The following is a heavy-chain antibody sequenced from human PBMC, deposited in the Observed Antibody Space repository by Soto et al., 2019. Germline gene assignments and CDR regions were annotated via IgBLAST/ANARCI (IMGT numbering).Heavy chain of an antibody. V-gene: IGHV3-15*07. CDR3: TTRGALGY. Sequence: EVPLVESGGGLVKPGESLRLSCAASDLSFSNAYINWVRQAPGKGLEWVGRIKSQTDGGTIDYAAPVKGRFIISRDDSSNTVYLQMNSLKTEDTAVYYCTTRGALGYWGQGTLVTVSS. J-gene: IGHJ4*02. D-gene: IGHD2-15*01. CDR2: IKSQTDGGTI. CDR1: DLSFSNAY.